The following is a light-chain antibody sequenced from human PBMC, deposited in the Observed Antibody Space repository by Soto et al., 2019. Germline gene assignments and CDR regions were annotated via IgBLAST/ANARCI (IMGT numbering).Light chain of an antibody. CDR3: QQRRNWPLT. CDR1: QSVSSY. V-gene: IGKV3-11*01. CDR2: DTF. J-gene: IGKJ4*01. Sequence: EIVLTQSPATLSLSPGERATLSCRASQSVSSYLAWFQQRPGQAPRLLIYDTFNRATGIPPRFSGSGSGTDFTLTISSLEPEDFAVYYCQQRRNWPLTFGGGTTVEIK.